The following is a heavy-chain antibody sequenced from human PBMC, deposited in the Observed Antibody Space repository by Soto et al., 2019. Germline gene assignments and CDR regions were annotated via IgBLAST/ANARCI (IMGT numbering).Heavy chain of an antibody. D-gene: IGHD1-26*01. CDR1: GFAFSRHG. V-gene: IGHV3-30*18. J-gene: IGHJ4*02. Sequence: QVQLVESGGGVVQPGRSLRLSCAASGFAFSRHGMHWVRQAPGKGLEWVAVMSYDGSNKFYADSVKGRFTISRDNSQNTVYLKMNSLRAEDTAVYYCAKDSGTYSGGGEHWGQGTLVTVSS. CDR2: MSYDGSNK. CDR3: AKDSGTYSGGGEH.